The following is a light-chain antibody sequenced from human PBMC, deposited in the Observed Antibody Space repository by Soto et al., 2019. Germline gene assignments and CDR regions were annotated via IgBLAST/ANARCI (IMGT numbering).Light chain of an antibody. V-gene: IGKV3-20*01. CDR2: GAS. Sequence: EVVLAQSPGTLSLSPGERATLSCRASQSVNNNYLAWYQQKPGQTPRLLIHGASRRATGVPDRFSGSGSGTDFTLTISKLDPEDFAVFYCHQYGTSPYTFVQGTRLEIK. CDR1: QSVNNNY. J-gene: IGKJ2*01. CDR3: HQYGTSPYT.